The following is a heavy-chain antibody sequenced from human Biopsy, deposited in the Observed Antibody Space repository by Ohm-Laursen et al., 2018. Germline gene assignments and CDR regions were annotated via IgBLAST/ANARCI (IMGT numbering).Heavy chain of an antibody. CDR2: VYYTGST. D-gene: IGHD3-22*01. Sequence: SQTLPLTCTVSGDSISSYYWSWIRQSPGKGLEWIGYVYYTGSTGYNPSLQSRVTISVDTSKNHFSLRLRSVTPADTAIYYCARDRGYYSDRTVPGYFDLWGRGTLVTVSS. CDR3: ARDRGYYSDRTVPGYFDL. V-gene: IGHV4-59*01. CDR1: GDSISSYY. J-gene: IGHJ2*01.